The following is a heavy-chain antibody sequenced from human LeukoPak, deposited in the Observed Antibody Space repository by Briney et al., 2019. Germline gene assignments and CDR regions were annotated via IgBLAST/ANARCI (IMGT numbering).Heavy chain of an antibody. CDR2: TNPNSGGT. D-gene: IGHD3-3*01. V-gene: IGHV1-2*02. Sequence: ASVKVSCKASGYTFTGYYMHWVRQAPGQGLEWMGWTNPNSGGTNYAQKFQGRVTMTRDTSISTAYMELSRLRSDDTAVYYCARGVPEWLLCCDAFDVWGQGTMVTVSS. J-gene: IGHJ3*01. CDR1: GYTFTGYY. CDR3: ARGVPEWLLCCDAFDV.